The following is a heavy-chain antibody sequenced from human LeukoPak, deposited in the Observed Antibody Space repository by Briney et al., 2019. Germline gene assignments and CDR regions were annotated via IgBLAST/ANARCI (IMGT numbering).Heavy chain of an antibody. CDR3: ARELRPYSSGWYFEFDY. J-gene: IGHJ4*02. V-gene: IGHV1-2*04. CDR1: GYTFTGYY. Sequence: ASVEVSCKASGYTFTGYYMHWVRQAPGQGLEWMGWINPNSGGTNYAQKFQGWVTMTRDTSISTAYMELSRLRSDDTAVYYCARELRPYSSGWYFEFDYWGQGTLVTVSS. D-gene: IGHD6-19*01. CDR2: INPNSGGT.